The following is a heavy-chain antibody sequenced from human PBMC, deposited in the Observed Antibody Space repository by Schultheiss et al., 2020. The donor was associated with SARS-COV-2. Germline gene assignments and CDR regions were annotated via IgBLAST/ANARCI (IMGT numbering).Heavy chain of an antibody. Sequence: SETLSLTCGVNGGSFSGHYWSWIRQPPGKGLEWIGYIYYSGSAKYNPSLKSRVTLSIDTSKNQFSLKLTSVTAADTAVYYCARVWGLYGPFDYWGQGTLVTVSS. CDR1: GGSFSGHY. J-gene: IGHJ4*02. V-gene: IGHV4-59*11. CDR2: IYYSGSA. D-gene: IGHD3-16*01. CDR3: ARVWGLYGPFDY.